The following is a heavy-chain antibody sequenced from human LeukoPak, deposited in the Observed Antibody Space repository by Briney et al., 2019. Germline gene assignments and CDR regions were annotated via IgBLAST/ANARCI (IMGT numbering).Heavy chain of an antibody. D-gene: IGHD2-2*01. Sequence: PGGSLRLSCAASGFTFRNYAMSWVRQAPGEGLEWVSAISGSGDVTYYADPVKGRFTIYRDNAKNTLYLQMNSLRAEDTAIYYCARDRSWDSSTYYSECFLHWGQGSLVSVSA. J-gene: IGHJ1*01. V-gene: IGHV3-23*01. CDR3: ARDRSWDSSTYYSECFLH. CDR1: GFTFRNYA. CDR2: ISGSGDVT.